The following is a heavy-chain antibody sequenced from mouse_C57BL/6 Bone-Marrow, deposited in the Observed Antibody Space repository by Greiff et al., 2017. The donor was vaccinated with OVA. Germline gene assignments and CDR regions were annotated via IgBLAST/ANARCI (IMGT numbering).Heavy chain of an antibody. D-gene: IGHD1-1*01. V-gene: IGHV5-6*01. CDR1: GFTFSSYG. CDR2: ISSGGSYT. J-gene: IGHJ2*01. Sequence: EVQLVESGGDLVKPGGSLKLSCAASGFTFSSYGMSWVRQTPDKRLEWVATISSGGSYTYYPDSVKGRFTISRDNDKNTLYLQMSSLKSEDTAMYYCARHYYGSSDYWGQGTTLTVSA. CDR3: ARHYYGSSDY.